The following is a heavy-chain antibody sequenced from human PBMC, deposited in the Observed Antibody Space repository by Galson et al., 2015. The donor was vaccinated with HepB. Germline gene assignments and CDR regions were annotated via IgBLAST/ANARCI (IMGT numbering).Heavy chain of an antibody. Sequence: SLRLSCAASGFTFSSYAMHWVRQAPGKGLEWVAVISYDGSNKYYADSVKGRFTISRDNSKNTLYLQMNSLRAEDTAVYYCAREAGFGVAIDYWGQGTQVTVSS. V-gene: IGHV3-30-3*01. CDR3: AREAGFGVAIDY. CDR1: GFTFSSYA. CDR2: ISYDGSNK. D-gene: IGHD3-3*01. J-gene: IGHJ4*02.